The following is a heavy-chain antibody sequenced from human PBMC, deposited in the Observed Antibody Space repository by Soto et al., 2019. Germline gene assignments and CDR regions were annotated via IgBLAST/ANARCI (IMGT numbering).Heavy chain of an antibody. CDR1: GVSVTSGSFY. Sequence: SETLSLTCTVSGVSVTSGSFYWSWIRQPPGKGLEWIGCIYYSGSTNYNPSLKSRVTISVDTSKNQFSLTLNSVTAADTAVYYCARDSHDYGSYWFDPWGQGTLVTVSS. CDR2: IYYSGST. V-gene: IGHV4-61*01. J-gene: IGHJ5*02. D-gene: IGHD4-17*01. CDR3: ARDSHDYGSYWFDP.